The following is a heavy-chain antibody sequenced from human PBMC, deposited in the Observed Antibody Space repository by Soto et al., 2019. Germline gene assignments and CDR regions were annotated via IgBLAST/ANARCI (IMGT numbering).Heavy chain of an antibody. CDR2: INPSGGST. CDR1: GYTFTSYY. D-gene: IGHD6-19*01. J-gene: IGHJ5*02. V-gene: IGHV1-46*01. CDR3: ARDLKGYSSGWYDWFDP. Sequence: GASVKVSCKASGYTFTSYYMHWVRQAPGQGLEWMGIINPSGGSTSYAQKFQGRVTMTRDTSTSTVYMELSSLRSEDTAVYYCARDLKGYSSGWYDWFDPGGQGTLVTVSS.